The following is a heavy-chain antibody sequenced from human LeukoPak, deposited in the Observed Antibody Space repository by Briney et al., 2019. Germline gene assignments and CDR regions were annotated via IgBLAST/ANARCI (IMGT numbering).Heavy chain of an antibody. V-gene: IGHV3-30*04. J-gene: IGHJ6*04. Sequence: GGSLRLSCAASGFTFSSYAMHWVRQAPGKGLEWVAVISYDGSNKYYADSVKGRFTISRDNSKSTLYLQMNSLRAEDTAVYYCARMPTTADYYYYYGMDVWGKGTTVTVSS. D-gene: IGHD4-17*01. CDR3: ARMPTTADYYYYYGMDV. CDR1: GFTFSSYA. CDR2: ISYDGSNK.